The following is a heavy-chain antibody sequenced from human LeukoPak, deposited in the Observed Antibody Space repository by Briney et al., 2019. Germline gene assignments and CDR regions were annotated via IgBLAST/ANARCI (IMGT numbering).Heavy chain of an antibody. CDR3: ARLPGYYYGSGSYFTD. Sequence: TSGGSLRLSCAASGFTFSDYYMSWIRQAPGKGLEWVSYISDSSGYTKDADSVKGRFTISRDNAKKSLYLQMNSLRAEDTAVYYCARLPGYYYGSGSYFTDWGQGTLVTVSS. CDR1: GFTFSDYY. CDR2: ISDSSGYT. J-gene: IGHJ4*02. D-gene: IGHD3-10*01. V-gene: IGHV3-11*06.